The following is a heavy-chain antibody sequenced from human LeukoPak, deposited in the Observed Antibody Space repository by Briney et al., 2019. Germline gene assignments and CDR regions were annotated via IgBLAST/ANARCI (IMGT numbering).Heavy chain of an antibody. CDR2: IYYSGTT. Sequence: SETLSLTCTVSGGSISSYYWNWIRQPPGKGLEWIGYIYYSGTTNYNPSLKSRVSMSVDTSKNQFSLKLSSVTAADTAVYYCARAAAGTEGLYYYYYYMDVWGKGTTVTVSS. V-gene: IGHV4-59*12. CDR1: GGSISSYY. CDR3: ARAAAGTEGLYYYYYYMDV. D-gene: IGHD6-13*01. J-gene: IGHJ6*03.